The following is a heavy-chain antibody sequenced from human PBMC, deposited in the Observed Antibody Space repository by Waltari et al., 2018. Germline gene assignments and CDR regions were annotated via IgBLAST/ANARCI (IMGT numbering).Heavy chain of an antibody. CDR3: VKEHSYGPGDGFDI. J-gene: IGHJ3*02. V-gene: IGHV3-23*04. Sequence: EAQVVESGGGLVQPGGSLRLSCAASGFTFSYYAMNWVRQAPGKGLEWVSGMSGSGGSSYYADSGKGRFTISRENSKNTLFLQMSSLRAEDTAVYYCVKEHSYGPGDGFDIWGQGTMVTVSP. CDR1: GFTFSYYA. D-gene: IGHD5-18*01. CDR2: MSGSGGSS.